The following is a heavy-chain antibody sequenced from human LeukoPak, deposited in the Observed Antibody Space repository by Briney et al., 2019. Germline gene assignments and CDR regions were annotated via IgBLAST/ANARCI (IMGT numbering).Heavy chain of an antibody. J-gene: IGHJ5*02. Sequence: GASVKVSCKASGYTFTGYYLHWVRQAPGQGLEWMGWINPNTGGTNYAQKFQGRVTMTRDTSISTAYMEVTRLRSDDTAVYYCARALVPAAQRLSSWGQGTLGTVSS. CDR1: GYTFTGYY. CDR2: INPNTGGT. D-gene: IGHD2-2*01. V-gene: IGHV1-2*02. CDR3: ARALVPAAQRLSS.